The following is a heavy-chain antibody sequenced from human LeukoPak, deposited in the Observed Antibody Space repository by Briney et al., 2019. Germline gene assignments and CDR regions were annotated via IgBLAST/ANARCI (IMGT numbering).Heavy chain of an antibody. CDR3: ARGFPSPRRYCSSTSCYGGLNWFDP. J-gene: IGHJ5*02. CDR1: GGTFSSYT. V-gene: IGHV1-69*02. CDR2: IIPILGIA. Sequence: SVKVSCKASGGTFSSYTISWVRQAPGQGLEWMGRIIPILGIANYAQKFQGRVTMTRNTSISTAYMELSSLRSEDTAVYYCARGFPSPRRYCSSTSCYGGLNWFDPWGQGTLVTVSS. D-gene: IGHD2-2*01.